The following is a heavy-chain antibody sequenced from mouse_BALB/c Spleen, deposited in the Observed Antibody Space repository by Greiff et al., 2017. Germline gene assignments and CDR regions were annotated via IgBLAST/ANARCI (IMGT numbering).Heavy chain of an antibody. CDR1: GFNIKDTY. CDR2: IDPANGNT. D-gene: IGHD2-4*01. CDR3: ARGITTFYYAMDY. J-gene: IGHJ4*01. Sequence: VQLQRSGAELVKPGASVKLSCTASGFNIKDTYMHWVKQRPEQGLEWIGRIDPANGNTKYDPKFQGKATITADTSSNTAYLQLSSLTSEDTAVYYCARGITTFYYAMDYWGQGTSVTVSS. V-gene: IGHV14-3*02.